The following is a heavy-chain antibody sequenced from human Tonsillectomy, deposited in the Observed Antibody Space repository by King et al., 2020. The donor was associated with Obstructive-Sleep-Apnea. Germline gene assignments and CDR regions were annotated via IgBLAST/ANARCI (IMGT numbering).Heavy chain of an antibody. CDR3: ALIKWELLGNYYYYYGMDV. D-gene: IGHD1-26*01. J-gene: IGHJ6*02. CDR2: IFSNDEK. CDR1: GFSLSNARMG. Sequence: VTLKESGPVMVKPTETLTLTCTVSGFSLSNARMGVSWIRQPPGKALEWLAHIFSNDEKSYSTYLKSRLNISKDTSKSQVVRTMTNMDPVDTATYYCALIKWELLGNYYYYYGMDVWGQGTTVTVSS. V-gene: IGHV2-26*01.